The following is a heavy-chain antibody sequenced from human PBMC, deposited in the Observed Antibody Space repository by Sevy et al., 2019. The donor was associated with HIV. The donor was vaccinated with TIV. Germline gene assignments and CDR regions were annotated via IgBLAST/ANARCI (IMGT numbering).Heavy chain of an antibody. D-gene: IGHD1-26*01. CDR2: ISAYNGNT. CDR1: GYGFINFG. V-gene: IGHV1-18*01. Sequence: ASVKVSCRASGYGFINFGFSWVRQAPGQGLEWMGWISAYNGNTKYAQKFQGRVTMTTDISTNTAYMELRSLRSDDTAVYFCARATSKEEVKYYFDYWGQRTLVTVSS. J-gene: IGHJ4*02. CDR3: ARATSKEEVKYYFDY.